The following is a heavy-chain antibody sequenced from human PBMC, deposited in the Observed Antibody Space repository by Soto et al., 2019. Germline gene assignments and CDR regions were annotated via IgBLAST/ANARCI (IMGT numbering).Heavy chain of an antibody. CDR1: GFTFSSYA. D-gene: IGHD3-9*01. V-gene: IGHV3-23*01. CDR2: ISGSGGST. CDR3: AKVGLRYFDWSDGPYYYGMDV. Sequence: GGSLRLSCAASGFTFSSYAMSWVRQAPGKGLEWVSAISGSGGSTYYADSVKGRFTISRDNSKNTLYLQMNSLRAEDTAVYYCAKVGLRYFDWSDGPYYYGMDVWGQGTTVTVSS. J-gene: IGHJ6*02.